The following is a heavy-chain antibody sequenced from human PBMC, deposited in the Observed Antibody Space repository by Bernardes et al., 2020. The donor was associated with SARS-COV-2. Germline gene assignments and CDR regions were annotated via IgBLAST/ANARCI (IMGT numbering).Heavy chain of an antibody. CDR1: GFTFSSYA. D-gene: IGHD3-10*01. J-gene: IGHJ6*02. CDR2: ISGSGGST. V-gene: IGHV3-23*01. Sequence: GGSLRLSCEASGFTFSSYAMSWVRQAPGKGLEWVSAISGSGGSTYYADSVKGRFTISRDNSKNTLYLQMNSLRAEDTAVYYCAAVSRGSSSLTTGRYYYYYAMDVWGQGTTVTVSS. CDR3: AAVSRGSSSLTTGRYYYYYAMDV.